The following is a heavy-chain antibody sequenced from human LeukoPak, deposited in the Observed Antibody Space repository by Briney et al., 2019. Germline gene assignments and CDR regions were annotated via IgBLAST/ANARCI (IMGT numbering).Heavy chain of an antibody. J-gene: IGHJ4*02. CDR1: GYSFTSYW. CDR2: IYPGDSDT. Sequence: GESLKISCKGSGYSFTSYWIGWVRQMPGKGLEWMGIIYPGDSDTRYSPSFQGQVTISADKSISTAYLQWSSLKASDTAMYYCARAGYYDILTGSWYYFDYWGQGTLVTVSS. V-gene: IGHV5-51*01. D-gene: IGHD3-9*01. CDR3: ARAGYYDILTGSWYYFDY.